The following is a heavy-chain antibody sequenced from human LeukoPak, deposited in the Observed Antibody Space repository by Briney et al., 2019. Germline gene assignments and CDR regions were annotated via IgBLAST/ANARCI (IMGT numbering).Heavy chain of an antibody. Sequence: ASVKVSCKASGYTFTCYGISWVRQAPGQGLGRMGWISAYNGNTNYAQKLQGRVTMTTDTSTSTAYMELRSLRSDDTAVYYCATQHSGSYYFDYWGQGTLVTVSS. J-gene: IGHJ4*02. CDR3: ATQHSGSYYFDY. D-gene: IGHD1-26*01. V-gene: IGHV1-18*01. CDR1: GYTFTCYG. CDR2: ISAYNGNT.